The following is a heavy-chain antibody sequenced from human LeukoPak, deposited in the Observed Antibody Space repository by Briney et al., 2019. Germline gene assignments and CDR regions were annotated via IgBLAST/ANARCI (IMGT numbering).Heavy chain of an antibody. CDR3: ARVGVASFWDY. Sequence: SETLSLTCAVSGGTFSGYYWSWIRQPPGQGLECIGEINHSRSTNYNTYLKSRVTISVDTSKNQFSLKLSSVTAAGTAVYYCARVGVASFWDYWGQGTLVTVSS. CDR1: GGTFSGYY. CDR2: INHSRST. V-gene: IGHV4-34*01. D-gene: IGHD5-12*01. J-gene: IGHJ4*02.